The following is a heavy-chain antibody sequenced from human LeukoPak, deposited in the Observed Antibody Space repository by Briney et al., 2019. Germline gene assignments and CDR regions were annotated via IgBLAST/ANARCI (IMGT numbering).Heavy chain of an antibody. V-gene: IGHV1-46*01. CDR2: INPSGGST. CDR3: AGAAAGSRFDY. D-gene: IGHD6-13*01. CDR1: GGTFSSYA. J-gene: IGHJ4*02. Sequence: ASVKVSCKASGGTFSSYAISWVRQAPGQGLEWMGIINPSGGSTSYAQKFQGRVTMTRDTSTSTVYMELSSLRSEDTAVYYCAGAAAGSRFDYWGQGTLVTVSS.